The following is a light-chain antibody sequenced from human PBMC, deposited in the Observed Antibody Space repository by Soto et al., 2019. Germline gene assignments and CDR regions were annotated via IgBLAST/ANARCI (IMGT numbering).Light chain of an antibody. J-gene: IGLJ2*01. V-gene: IGLV1-47*01. CDR1: RSNIGSNY. Sequence: QSVLTQPPSASGTPGQRVTISCSGSRSNIGSNYVYWYQQLPGTVPQLLIYRNSERPSGVPDRFSGSKSGTSASLAISGLRSEDEADYYCAAWDDSLSGVVFGGGTKVTVL. CDR2: RNS. CDR3: AAWDDSLSGVV.